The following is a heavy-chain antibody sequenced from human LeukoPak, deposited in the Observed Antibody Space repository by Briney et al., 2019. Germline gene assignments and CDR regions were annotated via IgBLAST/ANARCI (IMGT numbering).Heavy chain of an antibody. J-gene: IGHJ4*02. CDR3: ARDGQGYIFAHSDY. CDR1: GCTFSSCA. Sequence: PGGSLRLSCAASGCTFSSCAKHWVRQAPGMGLEWVAVISSDGGNKFYTDSVKGRFTISRDNSKDALYLQMNSLRAEDTAVYYCARDGQGYIFAHSDYWGQGTLVTVSS. D-gene: IGHD5-18*01. V-gene: IGHV3-30*10. CDR2: ISSDGGNK.